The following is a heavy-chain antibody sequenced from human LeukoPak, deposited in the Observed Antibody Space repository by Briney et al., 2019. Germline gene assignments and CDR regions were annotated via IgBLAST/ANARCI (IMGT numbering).Heavy chain of an antibody. V-gene: IGHV7-4-1*02. CDR2: INTNTGNP. Sequence: ASVKVSCKASGYTFTSYAMNWVRQAPGQGLEWMGWINTNTGNPTYAQGFTGRFVFSLDTSVSTAYLQISSLKAEDTAVYYCARGPIAARPFAFDIWGQGTMVTVSS. D-gene: IGHD6-6*01. J-gene: IGHJ3*02. CDR1: GYTFTSYA. CDR3: ARGPIAARPFAFDI.